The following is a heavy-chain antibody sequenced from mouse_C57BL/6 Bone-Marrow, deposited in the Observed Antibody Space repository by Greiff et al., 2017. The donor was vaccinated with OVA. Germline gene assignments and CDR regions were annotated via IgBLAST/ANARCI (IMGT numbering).Heavy chain of an antibody. CDR3: ASWGLRPEAY. CDR2: IYPRSGNT. CDR1: GYTFTSYG. V-gene: IGHV1-81*01. Sequence: QVQLQQSGAELARPGASVKLSCKASGYTFTSYGISWVKQRTGQGLEWIGEIYPRSGNTYYNEKFKGKATLTADKSSSTAYMELRSLTSEDSAVYFCASWGLRPEAYWGQGTLVTVSA. D-gene: IGHD2-4*01. J-gene: IGHJ3*01.